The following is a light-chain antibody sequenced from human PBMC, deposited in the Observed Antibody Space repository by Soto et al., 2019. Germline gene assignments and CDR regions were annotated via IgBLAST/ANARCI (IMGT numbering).Light chain of an antibody. CDR2: GAS. J-gene: IGKJ1*01. Sequence: EIVMTQSPATLSVSPGERATLSCRASQSVSSNLTWYQQKPGQAPRRLIYGASTRATGIPARFSGSGSGTEFTLTISSLQSEDFAVYYCQQYNNWSRTFGKGTKVEI. CDR1: QSVSSN. CDR3: QQYNNWSRT. V-gene: IGKV3-15*01.